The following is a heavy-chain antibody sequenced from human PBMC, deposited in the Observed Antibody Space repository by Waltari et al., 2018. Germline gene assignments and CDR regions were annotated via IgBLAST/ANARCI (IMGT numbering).Heavy chain of an antibody. CDR3: ARGYYDSSGYFQH. J-gene: IGHJ1*01. CDR1: GGSISSSSYY. Sequence: QLQLQESGPGLVKPSETLSLTCTVSGGSISSSSYYWGWIRQPPGKGLEWIGSIYYSGSTYYIPSLKSRVTISVDTSKNQFSLKLSSVTAADTAVYYCARGYYDSSGYFQHWGQGTLVTVSS. V-gene: IGHV4-39*07. D-gene: IGHD3-22*01. CDR2: IYYSGST.